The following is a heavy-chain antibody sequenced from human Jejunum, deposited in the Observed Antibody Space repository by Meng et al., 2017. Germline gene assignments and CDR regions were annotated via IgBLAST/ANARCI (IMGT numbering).Heavy chain of an antibody. CDR3: TTGLSSTQLHGLDV. J-gene: IGHJ6*02. CDR1: GFTFSDGW. V-gene: IGHV3-15*01. Sequence: GESLKISCVVPGFTFSDGWLAWVRQAPGRGLEWLCRIRSRRDGGTTEYAAPAKGRFSISRDDSKSTLYLQLNSLKSEDTGVYYCTTGLSSTQLHGLDVWGQGTMVTVSS. D-gene: IGHD2-2*01. CDR2: IRSRRDGGTT.